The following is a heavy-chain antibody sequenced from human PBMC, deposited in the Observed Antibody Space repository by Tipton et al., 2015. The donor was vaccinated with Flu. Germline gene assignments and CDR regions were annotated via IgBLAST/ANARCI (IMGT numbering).Heavy chain of an antibody. J-gene: IGHJ4*02. CDR1: GGSISTGSYY. CDR2: VSSSGST. D-gene: IGHD3-10*01. Sequence: TLSLTCTVSGGSISTGSYYWSWIRQPAGKGLEWIGRVSSSGSTNYNPSLKSRVSMSADTSMNQFSLRLNSMTAADTAIYYCARVLAGHFGEGYFFDYWGQGALVTVSS. CDR3: ARVLAGHFGEGYFFDY. V-gene: IGHV4-61*02.